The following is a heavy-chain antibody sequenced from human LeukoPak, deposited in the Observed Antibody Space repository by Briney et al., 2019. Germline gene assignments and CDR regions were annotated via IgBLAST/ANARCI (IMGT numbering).Heavy chain of an antibody. J-gene: IGHJ4*02. CDR1: GGTFSSYA. CDR2: INPNSGGT. Sequence: GASVKVSCKASGGTFSSYAISWLRQAPGQGLEWMGWINPNSGGTNYAQKFQGRVTMTRDTSISTAYMELSRLRSDDTAVYYCAREWYAGDYFDYWGQGTLVTVSS. CDR3: AREWYAGDYFDY. D-gene: IGHD6-13*01. V-gene: IGHV1-2*02.